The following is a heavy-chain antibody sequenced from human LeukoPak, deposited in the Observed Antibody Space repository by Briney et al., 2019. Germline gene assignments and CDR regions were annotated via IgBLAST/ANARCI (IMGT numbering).Heavy chain of an antibody. D-gene: IGHD3-10*01. Sequence: GGSLRLSCAASGFTFSRYSMNWVRQAPGKGLEGVSYISSASNTIYYADSVKGRFTISRDNAKNSLYLQMNSLRAEDTAMYYCARGGWFGDNNWFDPWGQGTLVTVSS. V-gene: IGHV3-48*01. J-gene: IGHJ5*02. CDR3: ARGGWFGDNNWFDP. CDR2: ISSASNTI. CDR1: GFTFSRYS.